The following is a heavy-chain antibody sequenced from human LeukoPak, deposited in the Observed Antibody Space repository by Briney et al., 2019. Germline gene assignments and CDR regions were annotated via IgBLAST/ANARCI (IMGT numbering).Heavy chain of an antibody. CDR2: INHSGST. D-gene: IGHD2-2*02. CDR3: ARGSPLLPIHYYYYYGMDV. V-gene: IGHV4-34*01. Sequence: SETLSLTCAVYGGSFSGYYWSWIRQPPGKGLEWIGEINHSGSTNYNPSLKSRVTISVDTSKNQFSLKLSSVTAADTAVYYCARGSPLLPIHYYYYYGMDVWGQGTTVTVS. CDR1: GGSFSGYY. J-gene: IGHJ6*02.